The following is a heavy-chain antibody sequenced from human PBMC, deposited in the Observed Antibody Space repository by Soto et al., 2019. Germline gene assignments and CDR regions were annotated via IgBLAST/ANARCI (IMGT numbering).Heavy chain of an antibody. V-gene: IGHV3-21*01. D-gene: IGHD2-15*01. CDR3: ARDRVVAPPTNWFDP. CDR2: ISSSSSYI. CDR1: GFTFSSYS. Sequence: PGGSLRLSCAASGFTFSSYSMNWVRQAPGKGLEWVSSISSSSSYIYYADSVKGRFTISGDNAKNSLYLQMNSLRAEDTAVYYCARDRVVAPPTNWFDPWGQGTLVTVSS. J-gene: IGHJ5*02.